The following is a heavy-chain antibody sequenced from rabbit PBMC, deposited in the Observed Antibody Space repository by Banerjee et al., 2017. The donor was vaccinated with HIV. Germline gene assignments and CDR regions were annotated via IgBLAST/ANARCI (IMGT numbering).Heavy chain of an antibody. CDR1: GFSFNNKYV. D-gene: IGHD8-1*01. V-gene: IGHV1S45*01. CDR2: IYTGDGNV. Sequence: QEQLVESGGGLVKPEGSLTLTCTASGFSFNNKYVMCWVRQAPGKGLEWIACIYTGDGNVNYASWAKGRFTISKTSSTTVTLQMTSLTAADTATYFCARDRPGSGYAVNLWGPGTLVTDS. CDR3: ARDRPGSGYAVNL. J-gene: IGHJ4*01.